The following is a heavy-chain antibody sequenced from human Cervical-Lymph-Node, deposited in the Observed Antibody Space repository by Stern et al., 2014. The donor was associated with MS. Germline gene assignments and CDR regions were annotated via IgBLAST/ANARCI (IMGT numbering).Heavy chain of an antibody. D-gene: IGHD2-2*01. Sequence: QVQLVQSGAEVKKPGASVKVSCKTSGYTFTNYAITWVRQAPGQGLEWMGWISAFNGHTDYAQKLPGRVTMTTDASTSTAYMELRSLRSDDTAVYYCAREEKIPTAANYWGQGTLVTVSS. J-gene: IGHJ4*02. CDR1: GYTFTNYA. CDR3: AREEKIPTAANY. V-gene: IGHV1-18*01. CDR2: ISAFNGHT.